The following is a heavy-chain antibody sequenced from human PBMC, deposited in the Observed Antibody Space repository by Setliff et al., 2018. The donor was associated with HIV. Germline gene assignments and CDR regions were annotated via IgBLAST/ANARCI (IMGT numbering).Heavy chain of an antibody. CDR2: IYTSGST. D-gene: IGHD5-12*01. V-gene: IGHV4-4*07. CDR3: AREIWGQVAHVPYGMDV. J-gene: IGHJ6*02. Sequence: PSETLSLTCTVSGGSISNYYWSWIRQPAGKGLEWIGRIYTSGSTNYNPSLKSRVTMSVDTSKNQFSLKVRYVTAADTAIYYCAREIWGQVAHVPYGMDVWGQGTTVTVSS. CDR1: GGSISNYY.